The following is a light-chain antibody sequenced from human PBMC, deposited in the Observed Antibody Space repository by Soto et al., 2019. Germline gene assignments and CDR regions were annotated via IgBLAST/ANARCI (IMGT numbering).Light chain of an antibody. CDR2: EVN. V-gene: IGLV2-8*01. Sequence: QSVLTQPPSASGSPGQSVTISCTGTSSDFGTYNFVSWYQQHPGKAPKLMMYEVNKRPSGVPDRFSGSKSGNTASLTVSGLQAEDEADYYCSSYVRSTSFAFGGGTTLTVL. CDR1: SSDFGTYNF. CDR3: SSYVRSTSFA. J-gene: IGLJ2*01.